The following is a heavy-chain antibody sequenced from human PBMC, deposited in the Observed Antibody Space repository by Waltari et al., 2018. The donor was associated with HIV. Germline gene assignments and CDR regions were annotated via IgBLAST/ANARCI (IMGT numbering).Heavy chain of an antibody. J-gene: IGHJ4*02. V-gene: IGHV3-74*01. CDR1: GFSDRNHW. CDR3: ARASHYIEFSTFDGDYYFDL. CDR2: INSDGSTR. Sequence: VQLVESGGGSIKAGGSLRLLCAGSGFSDRNHWVAWVRQGPGKGLVRVARINSDGSTRNYADAVKGRFVISRDNSRNTVYLQLNSVKVEDTAVYFCARASHYIEFSTFDGDYYFDLWGRGTRVAVSS. D-gene: IGHD3-9*01.